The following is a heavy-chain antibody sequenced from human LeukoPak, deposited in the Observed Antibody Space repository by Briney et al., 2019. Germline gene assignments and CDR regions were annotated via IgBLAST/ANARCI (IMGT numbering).Heavy chain of an antibody. J-gene: IGHJ6*03. CDR2: IYYSGAT. V-gene: IGHV4-59*12. D-gene: IGHD4-23*01. CDR1: GGSMSTYY. Sequence: PSETLSLTCSVSGGSMSTYYWTWIRRPPGKGLEWIGYIYYSGATDYNPSLKSRVSISMDTSKNQFSLTVNSVTAADTGLYYCARATADNTNSGYYMDGWGNGTTVTVSS. CDR3: ARATADNTNSGYYMDG.